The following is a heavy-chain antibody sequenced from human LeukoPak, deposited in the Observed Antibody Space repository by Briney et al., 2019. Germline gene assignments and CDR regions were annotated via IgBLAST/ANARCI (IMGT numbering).Heavy chain of an antibody. CDR2: INIDGTRT. Sequence: PGGSLRLSCAASGFTFSSYGMHWVRQAPGKGLVWVSGINIDGTRTRYADSVKGRFSISRDNAKNTLYLQMSSLRAEDTAVYYCARGGKYSSSPGGLDYWGQGTLVTVSS. V-gene: IGHV3-74*01. J-gene: IGHJ4*02. D-gene: IGHD6-6*01. CDR1: GFTFSSYG. CDR3: ARGGKYSSSPGGLDY.